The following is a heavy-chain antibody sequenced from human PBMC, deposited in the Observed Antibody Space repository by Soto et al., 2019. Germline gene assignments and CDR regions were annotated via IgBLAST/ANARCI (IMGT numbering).Heavy chain of an antibody. CDR3: TRQHLDVPVASAIDY. J-gene: IGHJ4*02. D-gene: IGHD6-19*01. Sequence: EVQLVESGGGLVQPGGSLKLSCAASGFTFSGPTIHWVRQTPGKGLGWVGRIPSKTNTYATAYAASVKGRFTISRDDSKNTAYLQMDSLKTEDTAVYYCTRQHLDVPVASAIDYWGQGTLVTVSS. V-gene: IGHV3-73*02. CDR1: GFTFSGPT. CDR2: IPSKTNTYAT.